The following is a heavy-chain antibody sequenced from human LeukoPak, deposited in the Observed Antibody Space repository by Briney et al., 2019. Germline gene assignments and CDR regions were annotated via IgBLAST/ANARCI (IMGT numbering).Heavy chain of an antibody. V-gene: IGHV4-59*01. Sequence: SETLSLTCTVSGGSISSYYWSWIRQPPGKGLEWIGCIYYSGSTNYNPSLKSRATISVDTSKNQFSLKLSSVTAADTAVYYCAASVEYSLDYWGQGTLVTVSS. CDR2: IYYSGST. CDR1: GGSISSYY. CDR3: AASVEYSLDY. J-gene: IGHJ4*02. D-gene: IGHD6-6*01.